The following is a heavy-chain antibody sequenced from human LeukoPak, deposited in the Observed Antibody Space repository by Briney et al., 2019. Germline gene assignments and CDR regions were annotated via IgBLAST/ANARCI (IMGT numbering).Heavy chain of an antibody. CDR2: IYHSGST. V-gene: IGHV4-30-2*01. J-gene: IGHJ4*02. Sequence: PSETLSLTCAVSGGSISSGGYSWSWIRQPPGKGLEWIGYIYHSGSTYYNPSLKSRVTISVDRSKNQFSLELSSVTAADTAVYYCARGGYGDPIDYWGQGTLVTVSS. CDR3: ARGGYGDPIDY. CDR1: GGSISSGGYS. D-gene: IGHD4-17*01.